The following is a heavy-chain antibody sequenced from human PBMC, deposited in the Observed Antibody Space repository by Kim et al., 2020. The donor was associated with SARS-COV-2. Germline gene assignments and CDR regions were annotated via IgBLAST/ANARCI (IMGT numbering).Heavy chain of an antibody. D-gene: IGHD2-8*01. Sequence: GGSLRLSCAASGFTFDDYGMSWVRQAPGKGLEWVSGINWNGGSTGYADSVKGRFTISRDNAKNSLYLQMNSLRAEDTALYHCARGYYTNGVCYRVYGYWGQGTLVTVSS. CDR3: ARGYYTNGVCYRVYGY. V-gene: IGHV3-20*01. CDR1: GFTFDDYG. CDR2: INWNGGST. J-gene: IGHJ4*02.